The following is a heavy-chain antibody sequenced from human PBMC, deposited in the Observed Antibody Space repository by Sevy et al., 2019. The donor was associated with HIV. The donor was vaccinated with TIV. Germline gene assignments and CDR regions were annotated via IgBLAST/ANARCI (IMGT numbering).Heavy chain of an antibody. V-gene: IGHV3-21*01. J-gene: IGHJ4*02. CDR3: ARDPSFLEVKNVPVDY. D-gene: IGHD2-21*01. Sequence: GGSLRLSCAASGFTFSTYSMNWVRQGPGKGLEWVSSISSSSNYIYYADSVKGRFTISRDNAKNSLYLQMNSLRAEDTAVYYCARDPSFLEVKNVPVDYWGQGTLVTVSS. CDR2: ISSSSNYI. CDR1: GFTFSTYS.